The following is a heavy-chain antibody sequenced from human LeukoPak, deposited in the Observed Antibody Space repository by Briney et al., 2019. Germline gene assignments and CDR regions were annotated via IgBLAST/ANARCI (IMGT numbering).Heavy chain of an antibody. D-gene: IGHD2-21*02. J-gene: IGHJ4*02. Sequence: GGSLRLSCAASGFTFISYAMSWVRQAPGKGLEWASAISGSGGSTYYAASVKGRFTISRDNSKNTLYLQMNSLRAEDTAVYYCAKGGRVTAIPGFDYWGQGTLVTVSS. CDR2: ISGSGGST. CDR1: GFTFISYA. V-gene: IGHV3-23*01. CDR3: AKGGRVTAIPGFDY.